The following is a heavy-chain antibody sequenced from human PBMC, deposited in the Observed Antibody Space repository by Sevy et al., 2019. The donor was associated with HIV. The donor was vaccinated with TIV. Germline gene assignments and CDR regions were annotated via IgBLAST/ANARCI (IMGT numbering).Heavy chain of an antibody. V-gene: IGHV1-24*01. CDR2: FDPEDDET. CDR3: ATTKDYYESSGSPFDY. D-gene: IGHD3-22*01. Sequence: ASVKVSCKVSGYRLSQLSMHWVRQAPGKGLEWMGSFDPEDDETIYAQNFQGRVAMTEDTSTDTAYMGLSTLGSEDTAVYYCATTKDYYESSGSPFDYWGQGTLVTVSS. J-gene: IGHJ4*02. CDR1: GYRLSQLS.